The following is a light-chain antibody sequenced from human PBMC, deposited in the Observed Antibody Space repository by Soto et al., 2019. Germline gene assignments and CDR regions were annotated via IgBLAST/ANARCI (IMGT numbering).Light chain of an antibody. J-gene: IGLJ2*01. CDR2: DVS. CDR1: SSDVGRYNY. Sequence: QSALTQPRSVSGSPGQSVTISCTGTSSDVGRYNYVSWYQQHPGKAPKLMIYDVSMRPSGVPNRFSGSKSGNTASLTISGLQAADEADYYCCSYAGNSVVFAGGTKLTVL. CDR3: CSYAGNSVV. V-gene: IGLV2-11*01.